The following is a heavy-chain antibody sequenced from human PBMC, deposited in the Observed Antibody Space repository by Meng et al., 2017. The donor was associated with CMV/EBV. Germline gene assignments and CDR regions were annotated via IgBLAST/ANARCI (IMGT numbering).Heavy chain of an antibody. J-gene: IGHJ5*02. CDR2: INPNSGGT. D-gene: IGHD6-6*01. V-gene: IGHV1-2*02. CDR3: AREDSGSSSITHNWFDP. Sequence: QVQLVQSGAEVKKPGASVKVSCKASGYTFTGYYMHWVRQAPGQGLEWMGWINPNSGGTNYAQKFQGRVTMTRDTSISTAYMELSRLRSDDTAVYYCAREDSGSSSITHNWFDPWGHGTLVTVSS. CDR1: GYTFTGYY.